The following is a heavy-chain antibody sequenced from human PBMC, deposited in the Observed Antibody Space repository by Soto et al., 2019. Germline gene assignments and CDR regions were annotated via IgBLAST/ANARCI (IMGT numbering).Heavy chain of an antibody. D-gene: IGHD2-15*01. CDR1: GFTFTNAW. CDR2: IKSKTDSGTT. Sequence: EVQLVESGGGLVKPGGSLRLSCAASGFTFTNAWMSWVRQAPGKGLEWVGRIKSKTDSGTTDFAAPVKGRFTISRDDSKNTLYLQMNNLRTEDTAMYYCTTELRWELPPNPFDIWGQGTMVTVSS. V-gene: IGHV3-15*01. J-gene: IGHJ3*02. CDR3: TTELRWELPPNPFDI.